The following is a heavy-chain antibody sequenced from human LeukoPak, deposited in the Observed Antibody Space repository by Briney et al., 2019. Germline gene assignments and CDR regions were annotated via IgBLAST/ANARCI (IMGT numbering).Heavy chain of an antibody. J-gene: IGHJ6*03. CDR2: INTDGSST. V-gene: IGHV3-74*01. Sequence: GGSLRLSCAASGFTFSNYAMSWVRQAPGKGLVWVSRINTDGSSTSYADSVKGRLTTSRDNAKNTLYLQMNSLRAEDTAVYYCARANYYYYYYMDVWGKGTTVTVSS. CDR1: GFTFSNYA. CDR3: ARANYYYYYYMDV.